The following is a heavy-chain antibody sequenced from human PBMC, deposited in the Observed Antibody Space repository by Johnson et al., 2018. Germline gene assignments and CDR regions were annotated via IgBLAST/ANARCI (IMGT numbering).Heavy chain of an antibody. CDR2: INWNGGST. CDR3: ARADSSCLQDDTFEI. Sequence: VQLVESGGGVVRPGGSLRLSCAASGFTFDDYGMSWVRQAPGKGLEWVSGINWNGGSTGYADSVKGRFTISRDNAENSLYLQMNSLRAEDTALFYCARADSSCLQDDTFEIWGQGTMVTVSS. V-gene: IGHV3-20*04. D-gene: IGHD3-22*01. CDR1: GFTFDDYG. J-gene: IGHJ3*02.